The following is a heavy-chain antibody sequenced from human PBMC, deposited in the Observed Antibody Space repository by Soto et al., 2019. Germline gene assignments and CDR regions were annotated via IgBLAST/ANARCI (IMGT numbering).Heavy chain of an antibody. CDR2: ISGSGTTI. CDR3: ARDGRYKTPYDGFDT. D-gene: IGHD1-26*01. Sequence: GGSLRLSCATSGVNFSDHFMAWIRLSPGKGLEWIAYISGSGTTIYYADSVRGRFTISRDNANDSLYLQMNSLRAEDTAVYYCARDGRYKTPYDGFDTWGQGTMVTVSS. V-gene: IGHV3-11*01. CDR1: GVNFSDHF. J-gene: IGHJ3*02.